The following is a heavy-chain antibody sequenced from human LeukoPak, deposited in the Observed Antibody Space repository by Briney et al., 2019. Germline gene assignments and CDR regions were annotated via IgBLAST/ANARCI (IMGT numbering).Heavy chain of an antibody. D-gene: IGHD3-3*01. CDR1: GGSFSGYY. Sequence: KASETLSLTCAVYGGSFSGYYWSWIRQRPGKGLEWIGEFNHSGSTNYNPSLKSRVTISVDTSKNQFSLKLSSVTAADTAVYYCARGGYYDFWSGYSWFDPWGQGTLVTVSS. J-gene: IGHJ5*02. CDR2: FNHSGST. CDR3: ARGGYYDFWSGYSWFDP. V-gene: IGHV4-34*01.